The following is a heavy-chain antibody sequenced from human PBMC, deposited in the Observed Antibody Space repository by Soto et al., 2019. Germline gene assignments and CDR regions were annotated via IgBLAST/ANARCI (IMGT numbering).Heavy chain of an antibody. CDR2: IYYSGST. V-gene: IGHV4-31*03. Sequence: KPSETLSLTCTVSGGSISSGGYYWSWIRQHPGKGLEWIGYIYYSGSTYYNPSLKSRVTISVDTSKNQFSLKLSSVTAADTAVYYCATRLRVLRYFDWSFDYWGQGTLVTVSS. D-gene: IGHD3-9*01. CDR1: GGSISSGGYY. J-gene: IGHJ4*02. CDR3: ATRLRVLRYFDWSFDY.